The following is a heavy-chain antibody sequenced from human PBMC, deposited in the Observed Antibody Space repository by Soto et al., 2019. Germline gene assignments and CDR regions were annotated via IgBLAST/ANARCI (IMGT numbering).Heavy chain of an antibody. Sequence: XESLRLSCAASGFTFSSYAISWVRQAPGKGLEWVSAISGRGGSTYYADSVKGRFTISRDNSKNTLYLQLNSLRAEDTAVYYCAKPLYYDILTGSFFDPWGQGTLVTVSS. J-gene: IGHJ5*02. D-gene: IGHD3-9*01. V-gene: IGHV3-23*01. CDR1: GFTFSSYA. CDR2: ISGRGGST. CDR3: AKPLYYDILTGSFFDP.